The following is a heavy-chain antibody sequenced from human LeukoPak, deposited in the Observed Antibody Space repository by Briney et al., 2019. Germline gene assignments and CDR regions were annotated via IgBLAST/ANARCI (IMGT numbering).Heavy chain of an antibody. CDR1: GGSNSIGYSY. CDR3: AREFYY. V-gene: IGHV4-61*02. Sequence: PSETLSLTCTVSGGSNSIGYSYGPWIRQPAGKGLEWIGLIYPSGTTNYNPSLKSRLTISLDTSKNQFSLRLTSVTAADTAIYYCAREFYYWGQGTLVTVSS. CDR2: IYPSGTT. J-gene: IGHJ4*02.